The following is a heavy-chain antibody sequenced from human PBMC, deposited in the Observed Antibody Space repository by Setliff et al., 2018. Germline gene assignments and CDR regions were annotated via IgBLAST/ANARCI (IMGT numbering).Heavy chain of an antibody. J-gene: IGHJ6*02. CDR1: GYTFTSYD. CDR3: AKGLRGVVYYYYGLDV. D-gene: IGHD3-3*01. CDR2: MNPNSGNT. Sequence: ASVKVSCKASGYTFTSYDINWVRQATGQGLEWMGWMNPNSGNTGYAQKFQGRVTMTRNTSISTAYMELSSLRSEDTAVYYCAKGLRGVVYYYYGLDVWGQGTTVTVSS. V-gene: IGHV1-8*02.